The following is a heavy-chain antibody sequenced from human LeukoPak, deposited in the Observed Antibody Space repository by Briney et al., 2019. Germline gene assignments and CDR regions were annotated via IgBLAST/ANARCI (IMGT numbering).Heavy chain of an antibody. CDR3: AKGAPGGNDYGDY. CDR1: GGTFNNHP. V-gene: IGHV1-69*13. CDR2: IIPIFGTA. J-gene: IGHJ4*02. Sequence: SVNVSCKASGGTFNNHPINWVRPAPGQGLEGMGGIIPIFGTANYAQKFQGRVTITAHESKSTAYIALSSERSEDTSVYYCAKGAPGGNDYGDYWGQGTLVTVSS.